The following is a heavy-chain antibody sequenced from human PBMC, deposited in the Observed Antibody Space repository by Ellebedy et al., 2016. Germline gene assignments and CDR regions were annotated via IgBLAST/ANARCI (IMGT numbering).Heavy chain of an antibody. J-gene: IGHJ6*02. CDR2: IVVGSGNT. CDR1: GFTLSSSS. V-gene: IGHV1-58*01. D-gene: IGHD3-10*01. CDR3: AADVGYV. Sequence: SVKVSXXASGFTLSSSSVQWIRQARGQRLEWIGWIVVGSGNTNYARKFQERVTFTRDMPTSTAYMELSSLRSEDTAVYYCAADVGYVWGQGTTVIVSS.